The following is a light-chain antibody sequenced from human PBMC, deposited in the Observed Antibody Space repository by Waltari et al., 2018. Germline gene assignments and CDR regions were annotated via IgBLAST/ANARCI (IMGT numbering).Light chain of an antibody. CDR3: QQYYSTPLT. CDR2: WAS. J-gene: IGKJ4*01. V-gene: IGKV4-1*01. Sequence: DIVMTQSPDSLAVSLGERVTINCKSSQSVLYSSNSENHLAWYQQKPGQPPKLLIYWASTRESGVPDRFSGSGSGTDFTLTISSLQAEDVAVYYCQQYYSTPLTFGGGTKVEIK. CDR1: QSVLYSSNSENH.